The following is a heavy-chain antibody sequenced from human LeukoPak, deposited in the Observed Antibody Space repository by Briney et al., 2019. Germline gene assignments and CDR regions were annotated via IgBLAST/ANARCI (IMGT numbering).Heavy chain of an antibody. J-gene: IGHJ4*02. CDR3: VNDDKPSSGWRGY. CDR1: GFTFSSYA. CDR2: ISSNGGST. D-gene: IGHD6-19*01. V-gene: IGHV3-64D*06. Sequence: GGSLRLSCSASGFTFSSYAMHWVRQAPGKGLEYVSAISSNGGSTYYPDSVKGRFTISRDNSKNTLYLQMSSLRAEDTAVYYCVNDDKPSSGWRGYWGQGTLVTVSS.